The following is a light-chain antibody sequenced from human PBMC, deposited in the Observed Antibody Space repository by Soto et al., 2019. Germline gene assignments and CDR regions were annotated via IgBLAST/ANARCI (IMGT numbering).Light chain of an antibody. CDR1: SSDVGSYNL. CDR3: CSYAGSSTYYV. V-gene: IGLV2-23*02. Sequence: QSVLTQPASVSGSPGQSITISCTGTSSDVGSYNLVSWYQQHPGKAPKLMIYEVSKRPSGVSNRFSGSKSGNTASLTISGLQAEDEAHYYCCSYAGSSTYYVFVTGTKVT. CDR2: EVS. J-gene: IGLJ1*01.